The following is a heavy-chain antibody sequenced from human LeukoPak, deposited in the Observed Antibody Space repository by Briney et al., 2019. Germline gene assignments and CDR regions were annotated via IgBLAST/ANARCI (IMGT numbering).Heavy chain of an antibody. J-gene: IGHJ4*02. V-gene: IGHV4-39*01. CDR3: VRHWFY. D-gene: IGHD3-10*01. Sequence: PSETLSLTCTVSGGSIRNTPHFWGWIRQPPGKGLEWVGSINYSGNTYYSPSLKSRITMSVDTSKNQFSLRMDFVTTADTAIYYCVRHWFYWGRGALVTVSS. CDR2: INYSGNT. CDR1: GGSIRNTPHF.